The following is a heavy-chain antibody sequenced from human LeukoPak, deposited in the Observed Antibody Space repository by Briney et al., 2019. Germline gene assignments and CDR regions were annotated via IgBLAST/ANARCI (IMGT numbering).Heavy chain of an antibody. CDR2: IYYSGST. CDR1: GGSISPYY. CDR3: ARTNYGDYGTGNIWFDP. V-gene: IGHV4-59*01. Sequence: SKTLSLTCIVSGGSISPYYWSWIRQPPGKGLEWIGYIYYSGSTNYNPSLKSRVTISVDTSKNQFSLKLSSVTAADTAVYYCARTNYGDYGTGNIWFDPWGQGALVTASS. D-gene: IGHD4-17*01. J-gene: IGHJ5*02.